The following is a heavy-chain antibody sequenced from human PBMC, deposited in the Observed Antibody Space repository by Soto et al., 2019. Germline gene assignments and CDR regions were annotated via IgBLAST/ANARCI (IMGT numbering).Heavy chain of an antibody. D-gene: IGHD2-15*01. Sequence: EVQLLESGGGLVQPGGSLRLSCAASGFTFSSYAMSWVRQAPGKGLEWVSAISGSGGSTYYADSVKDRFTISRDNSKKPLYLQRDSLRAEDPAVYYCAKDYGYCSGGSCYKWFDPWGQGILVGVSS. J-gene: IGHJ5*02. CDR2: ISGSGGST. V-gene: IGHV3-23*01. CDR1: GFTFSSYA. CDR3: AKDYGYCSGGSCYKWFDP.